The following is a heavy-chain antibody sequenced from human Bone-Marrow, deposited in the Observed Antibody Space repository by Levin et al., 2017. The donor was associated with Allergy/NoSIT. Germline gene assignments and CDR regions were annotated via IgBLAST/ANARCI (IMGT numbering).Heavy chain of an antibody. CDR1: GFTFSSYA. D-gene: IGHD5-18*01. V-gene: IGHV3-30*18. CDR2: ISYDGSKK. J-gene: IGHJ4*02. CDR3: AKDATDTLDY. Sequence: PGGSLRLSCAASGFTFSSYAMHWVRQAPGKGLQWVAVISYDGSKKYYADSVKGRFTISRDNSKNTLYLRIDSLRTEDMAVYYCAKDATDTLDYWGQGTLVTVSS.